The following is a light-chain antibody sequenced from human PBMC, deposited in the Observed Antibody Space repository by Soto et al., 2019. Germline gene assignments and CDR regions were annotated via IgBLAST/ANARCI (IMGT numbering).Light chain of an antibody. Sequence: EIVLTQSPGTLSLSPGERATLSCRASQSVSSSYLAWYQQKPGQAPRLLIYGASIRATGIPDRLIGSGSGSYLSITISRLEPKEFAADYCQQYGSSPQKVGQRTKVEVK. CDR2: GAS. J-gene: IGKJ1*01. V-gene: IGKV3-20*01. CDR1: QSVSSSY. CDR3: QQYGSSPQK.